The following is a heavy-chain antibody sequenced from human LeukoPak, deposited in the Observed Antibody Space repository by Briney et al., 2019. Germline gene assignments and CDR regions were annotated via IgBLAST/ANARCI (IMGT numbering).Heavy chain of an antibody. V-gene: IGHV4-34*01. CDR2: INHSGST. CDR3: AYNRDFALDN. J-gene: IGHJ4*02. D-gene: IGHD1-14*01. CDR1: GGSFSGYY. Sequence: PSETLSLTCAVYGGSFSGYYWSWIRQPPGKGLEWIGEINHSGSTNYSPSLKSRVTISVDTSNNQFSLRLSSVTAADTAVYFCAYNRDFALDNWGQGTLVTVSS.